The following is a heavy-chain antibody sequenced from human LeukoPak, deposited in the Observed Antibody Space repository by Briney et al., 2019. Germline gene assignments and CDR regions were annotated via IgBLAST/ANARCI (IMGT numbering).Heavy chain of an antibody. CDR2: IYHSGST. V-gene: IGHV4-38-2*02. CDR3: ARDLIAVAAFDY. D-gene: IGHD6-19*01. Sequence: LETLSLTCAVSGYSISSGYYWGWIRPPPGKGLEWIGSIYHSGSTYYNPSLKSRVTISVDTSKNQFSLKLSSVTAADTAVYYCARDLIAVAAFDYWGQGTLVTVSS. J-gene: IGHJ4*02. CDR1: GYSISSGYY.